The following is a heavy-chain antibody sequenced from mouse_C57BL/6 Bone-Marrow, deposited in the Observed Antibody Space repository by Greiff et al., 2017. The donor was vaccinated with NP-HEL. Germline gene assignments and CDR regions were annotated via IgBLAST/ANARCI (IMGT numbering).Heavy chain of an antibody. J-gene: IGHJ3*01. D-gene: IGHD1-1*01. Sequence: EVKLVESGGGLVKPGGSLKLSCAASGFTFSSYAMSWVRQTPEKRLEWVATISDGGSYTYYPDNVKGRFTISRDNAKNNLYLQMSHLKSEDTAMYYCARDSSTTTRFAYWGQGTLVTVSA. CDR1: GFTFSSYA. V-gene: IGHV5-4*01. CDR3: ARDSSTTTRFAY. CDR2: ISDGGSYT.